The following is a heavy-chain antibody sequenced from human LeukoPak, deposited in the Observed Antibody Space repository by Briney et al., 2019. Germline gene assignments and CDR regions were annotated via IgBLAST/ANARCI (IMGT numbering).Heavy chain of an antibody. CDR1: GFTFSSYE. Sequence: GGSLRLSCAASGFTFSSYEMNWVRQAPGKGLEWVSYISSSGSTIYYADSVKGRFTISRDNAKNSLYLQMNSLRAEDTAVYYCARDSDYYGSGRFDPWGQGTLVTVSS. J-gene: IGHJ5*02. CDR2: ISSSGSTI. D-gene: IGHD3-10*01. CDR3: ARDSDYYGSGRFDP. V-gene: IGHV3-48*03.